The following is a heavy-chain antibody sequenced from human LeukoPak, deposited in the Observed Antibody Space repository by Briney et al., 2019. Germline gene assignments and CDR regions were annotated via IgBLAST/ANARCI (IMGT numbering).Heavy chain of an antibody. Sequence: GRSLRLSCAASGFNFRSCAMHWVRQAPGKGLEWVAVISYDGSNEDYTDSVKGRFIISRDDSKNTMSLQMNSLRVDDTAVYYCAKGQDIVAFFDYWGQGTLVTVSS. J-gene: IGHJ4*02. CDR1: GFNFRSCA. CDR3: AKGQDIVAFFDY. CDR2: ISYDGSNE. D-gene: IGHD5-12*01. V-gene: IGHV3-30-3*01.